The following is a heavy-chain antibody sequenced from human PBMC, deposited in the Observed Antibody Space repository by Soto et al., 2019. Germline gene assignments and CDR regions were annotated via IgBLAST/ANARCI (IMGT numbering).Heavy chain of an antibody. Sequence: QVQLVQSGAEVKKPGASVKVSCKASGYTFTSYYMHWVRQAPGQGLEWMGIINPSGGSTSYAQKCQGRVTMTRDTSTSTVYMELSSLGSEDTAVYYCARNLGLRFLEWLSFDYWGQGTLVTVSS. D-gene: IGHD3-3*01. V-gene: IGHV1-46*01. J-gene: IGHJ4*02. CDR2: INPSGGST. CDR3: ARNLGLRFLEWLSFDY. CDR1: GYTFTSYY.